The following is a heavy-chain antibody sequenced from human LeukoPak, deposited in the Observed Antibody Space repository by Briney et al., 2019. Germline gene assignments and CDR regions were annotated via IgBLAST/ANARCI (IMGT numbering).Heavy chain of an antibody. CDR3: ARLTVSQQLVLFDY. D-gene: IGHD6-13*01. CDR1: GFTFSSYA. J-gene: IGHJ4*02. CDR2: ISGSGGST. Sequence: GGSLRLSCAASGFTFSSYAMSWVRQAPGKGLEWVSAISGSGGSTYYADSVKGRFTISRDNSKNTLYLQMNSLRAEDTAVYYCARLTVSQQLVLFDYWGQGTLVTVSS. V-gene: IGHV3-23*01.